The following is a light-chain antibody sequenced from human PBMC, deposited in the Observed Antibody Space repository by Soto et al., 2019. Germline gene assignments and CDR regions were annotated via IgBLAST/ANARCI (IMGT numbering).Light chain of an antibody. V-gene: IGLV1-44*01. CDR3: AAWDDNVYV. CDR1: SSNIRSNP. J-gene: IGLJ1*01. CDR2: LNT. Sequence: QSVLTQPPSVSGAPGQSVSIACSGSSSNIRSNPVNWYQKFPGTAPKLLISLNTQRPSGVPDRFSGSKSGTSASLAISGLRSEDEADYYFAAWDDNVYVFGTGTKVTVL.